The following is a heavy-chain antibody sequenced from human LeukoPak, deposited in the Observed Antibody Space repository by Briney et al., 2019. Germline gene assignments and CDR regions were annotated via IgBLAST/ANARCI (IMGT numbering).Heavy chain of an antibody. CDR1: GFTFSSYA. J-gene: IGHJ4*02. CDR2: ISSGGSNT. CDR3: ARGLYSDTKAIDY. Sequence: GGSLRLSCAASGFTFSSYAIHWVRQAPGKGLEWVTLISSGGSNTYYADSVKGRFTISRDNSKNTLYLQMNSLRAEDTAVYHCARGLYSDTKAIDYWGQGTLVTVSS. D-gene: IGHD6-13*01. V-gene: IGHV3-30*04.